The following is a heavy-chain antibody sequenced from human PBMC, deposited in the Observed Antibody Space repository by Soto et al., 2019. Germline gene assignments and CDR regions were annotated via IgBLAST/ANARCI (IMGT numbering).Heavy chain of an antibody. Sequence: ASVKVSCKVAGYTLTELSMHWVRQAPGKGLEWMGGFDPEDGETIYAQKFQGRVTMTEDTSTDTAYMELSSLRSEDTAVYYCATAPEQQMVGGGWFDPWGQGTLVTFSS. CDR1: GYTLTELS. D-gene: IGHD6-13*01. V-gene: IGHV1-24*01. CDR2: FDPEDGET. J-gene: IGHJ5*02. CDR3: ATAPEQQMVGGGWFDP.